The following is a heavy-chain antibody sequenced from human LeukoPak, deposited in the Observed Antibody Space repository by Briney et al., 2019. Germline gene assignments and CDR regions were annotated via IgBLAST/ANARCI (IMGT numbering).Heavy chain of an antibody. CDR1: GYTFTSYG. CDR2: ISAYNGNT. V-gene: IGHV1-18*01. J-gene: IGHJ4*02. Sequence: VASVKVSCKASGYTFTSYGISCGRQAPGQGLEWMGWISAYNGNTNYAQKLQGRVTMTTDTSTSTAYMELRSLRSDDTAVYYCARVDNGMDLDYWGQGTLVTVSS. CDR3: ARVDNGMDLDY. D-gene: IGHD1-14*01.